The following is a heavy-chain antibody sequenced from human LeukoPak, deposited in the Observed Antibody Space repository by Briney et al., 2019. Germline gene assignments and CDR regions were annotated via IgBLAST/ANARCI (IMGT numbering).Heavy chain of an antibody. D-gene: IGHD6-6*01. CDR2: ISSSSSYI. V-gene: IGHV3-21*01. CDR1: GFTFSSYS. CDR3: ARDPAGPYSSSSKVDY. Sequence: GGSLRLSCAASGFTFSSYSMNWVRQAPGKGLEWVSSISSSSSYIYYADSVKGRFTISRDNAKNSLYLQMNSLRAEDTAMYYCARDPAGPYSSSSKVDYWGQGTLVTVSS. J-gene: IGHJ4*02.